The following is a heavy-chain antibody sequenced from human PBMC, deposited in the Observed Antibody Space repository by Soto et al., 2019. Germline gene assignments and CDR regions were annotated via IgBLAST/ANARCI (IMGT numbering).Heavy chain of an antibody. CDR2: IYYSGST. V-gene: IGHV4-59*01. D-gene: IGHD3-16*01. CDR1: GGSISSYY. J-gene: IGHJ6*02. Sequence: PSETLSLTCTVSGGSISSYYWSWIRQPPGKGLEWIGYIYYSGSTNYNPSLKSRVTISVDTSKNQFSLKLSSVTAADTAVYYCARDYVAKGMDVWGQGTTVTVS. CDR3: ARDYVAKGMDV.